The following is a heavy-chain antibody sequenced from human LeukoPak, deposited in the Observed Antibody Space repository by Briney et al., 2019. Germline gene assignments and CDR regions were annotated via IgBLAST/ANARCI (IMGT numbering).Heavy chain of an antibody. Sequence: PSETLSPTCTVSGGSISSRSYYWGWIRQPPGKGLEWIGNIYYSGTTYYNPSLKSRVTISVDTSKNQFSLKLNSVTAADTAVFYCAREEITMVRGLILYYFDYWGQGTLVTVSS. V-gene: IGHV4-39*07. CDR3: AREEITMVRGLILYYFDY. CDR2: IYYSGTT. J-gene: IGHJ4*02. CDR1: GGSISSRSYY. D-gene: IGHD3-10*01.